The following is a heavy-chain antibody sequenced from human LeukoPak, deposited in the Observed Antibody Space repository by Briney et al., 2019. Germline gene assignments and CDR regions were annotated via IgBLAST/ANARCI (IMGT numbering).Heavy chain of an antibody. CDR1: GYTFTGYC. V-gene: IGHV1-2*02. J-gene: IGHJ5*02. CDR3: AKGRVAAMVTGWFDP. Sequence: ASVKVSCKASGYTFTGYCMHWVRQAPGQGLEWMGWINPNSGGTNYAQKFQGRVTMTRDTSISTAYMELSRLRSDDTAVYYCAKGRVAAMVTGWFDPWGQGTLVTVSS. CDR2: INPNSGGT. D-gene: IGHD5-18*01.